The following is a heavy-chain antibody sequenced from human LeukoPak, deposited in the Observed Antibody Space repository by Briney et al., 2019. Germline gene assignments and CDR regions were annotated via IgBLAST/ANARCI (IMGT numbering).Heavy chain of an antibody. J-gene: IGHJ6*03. V-gene: IGHV3-23*01. Sequence: GGSLRLSCAASGFTFSRSAMSWVRQAPGKGLEWVSGTSGSGGNTFYADSVKGRFTISRDNSKNTLYLQMNSLRAEDTAVYYCAKSGYPGYYYMDVWGKGTTVTISS. D-gene: IGHD5-12*01. CDR1: GFTFSRSA. CDR3: AKSGYPGYYYMDV. CDR2: TSGSGGNT.